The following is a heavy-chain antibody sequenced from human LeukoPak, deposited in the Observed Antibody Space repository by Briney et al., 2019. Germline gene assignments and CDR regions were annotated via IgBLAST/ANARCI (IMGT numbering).Heavy chain of an antibody. J-gene: IGHJ5*02. CDR2: IHASGTT. V-gene: IGHV4-4*07. Sequence: PSETLSLTCTVSGASINTYFWSWFRQPAGKGLEWIGRIHASGTTNYNPSLKSRVSMSIDVSKNQFSLRLISVTATDAAVYYCARAEPRGHHWFDPWGQGTLVTVSS. D-gene: IGHD1-14*01. CDR3: ARAEPRGHHWFDP. CDR1: GASINTYF.